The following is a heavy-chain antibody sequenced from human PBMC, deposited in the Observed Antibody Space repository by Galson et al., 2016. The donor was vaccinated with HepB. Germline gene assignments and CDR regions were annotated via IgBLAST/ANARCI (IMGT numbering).Heavy chain of an antibody. D-gene: IGHD2-8*01. CDR3: ARGGRGPLISNYYHGMDV. V-gene: IGHV3-33*01. CDR2: IWYDSTSK. CDR1: GFTFRSYG. Sequence: SLRLSCAAPGFTFRSYGMHWVRQAPGKGLEWVAVIWYDSTSKYYAKSVKGRFTISRDNTKNTLYLEMNSLRAEDSAVYYCARGGRGPLISNYYHGMDVWGQGTTVTVSS. J-gene: IGHJ6*02.